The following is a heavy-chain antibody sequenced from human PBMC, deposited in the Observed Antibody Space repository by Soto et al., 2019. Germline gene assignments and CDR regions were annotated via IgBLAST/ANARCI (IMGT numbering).Heavy chain of an antibody. CDR1: GFTVSSNY. J-gene: IGHJ4*02. CDR3: AASRLRDLYYFDY. Sequence: EVQLVESGGGLVQPGGSLRLSCAASGFTVSSNYMTWVRQAPGKGLEWVSLIYSGGSTNSADSVKGRFTIARDNSKNTLYLQMNSLRAEDTAVYYCAASRLRDLYYFDYWGQGTLVTVSS. V-gene: IGHV3-66*01. CDR2: IYSGGST. D-gene: IGHD5-12*01.